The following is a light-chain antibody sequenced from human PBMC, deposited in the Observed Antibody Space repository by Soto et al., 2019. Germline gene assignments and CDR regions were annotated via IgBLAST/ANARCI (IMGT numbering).Light chain of an antibody. CDR3: QAYDYSLTASV. Sequence: QSVLTQPPSASGTPGQRVTISCSGSGSNIGSNTVNWYRQLPGTAPKLLIYSNDQRPSGVPARFSGSKSGTSASLAISGLQSEDEADYYCQAYDYSLTASVFGGGTQLTVL. CDR1: GSNIGSNT. V-gene: IGLV1-44*01. J-gene: IGLJ3*02. CDR2: SND.